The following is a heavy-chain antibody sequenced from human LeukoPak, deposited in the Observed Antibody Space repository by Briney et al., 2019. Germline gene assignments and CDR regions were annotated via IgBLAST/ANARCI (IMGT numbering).Heavy chain of an antibody. J-gene: IGHJ4*02. Sequence: SETLSLTCAVYGGSFSGYYWSWIRQPPGKGLEWIGEINHSGSTNYNPSLKSRVTISVDTSKNQFSLKLSSVTAADTAVYYCARARRLGKDIRYWGQGTLVTVSS. CDR2: INHSGST. CDR3: ARARRLGKDIRY. V-gene: IGHV4-34*01. CDR1: GGSFSGYY.